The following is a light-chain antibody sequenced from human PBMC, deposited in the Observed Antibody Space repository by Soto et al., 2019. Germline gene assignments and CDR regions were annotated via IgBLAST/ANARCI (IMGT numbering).Light chain of an antibody. CDR1: QGVSSGN. CDR2: GTS. Sequence: ESMLTQSPGTLSLSPGETATLSSRASQGVSSGNLAWYQQKPGQAPRLLIYGTSIRATGIPDRFSGSRSGTDFTLNIRRLEPEDFAVYYCQQFAGSPAAFTFGQGTKLEI. V-gene: IGKV3-20*01. CDR3: QQFAGSPAAFT. J-gene: IGKJ2*01.